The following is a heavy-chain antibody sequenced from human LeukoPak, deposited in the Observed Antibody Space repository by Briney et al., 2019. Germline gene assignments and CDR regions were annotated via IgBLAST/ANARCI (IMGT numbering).Heavy chain of an antibody. J-gene: IGHJ5*02. D-gene: IGHD5-12*01. CDR2: INTDGSST. V-gene: IGHV3-74*01. CDR3: ARDSDYEIVDP. Sequence: GGSLRLSCAASGFTFSSYRMHWVRQAPGKGLVWVSHINTDGSSTSYADSVKGRFTISRDNAKNTLYLQMNSLRAEDTAVYYCARDSDYEIVDPWGQGTLVSVSS. CDR1: GFTFSSYR.